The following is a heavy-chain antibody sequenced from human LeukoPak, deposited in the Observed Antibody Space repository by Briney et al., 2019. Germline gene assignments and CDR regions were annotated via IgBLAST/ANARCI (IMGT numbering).Heavy chain of an antibody. CDR3: ARDVWSGDIFEGY. V-gene: IGHV3-21*04. CDR2: ISSSSSYI. Sequence: GGSLRLSCAASGFTFSSYSMNWVRQAPGKGLEWVSSISSSSSYIYYADSVKGRFTISRDNSKNTLYLQMNSLRAEDTAVYYCARDVWSGDIFEGYWGQGTLVTVSS. J-gene: IGHJ4*02. CDR1: GFTFSSYS. D-gene: IGHD3-3*01.